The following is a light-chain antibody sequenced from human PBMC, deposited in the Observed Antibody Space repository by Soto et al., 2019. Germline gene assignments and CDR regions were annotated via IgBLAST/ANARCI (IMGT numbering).Light chain of an antibody. CDR3: QQRSNWLT. Sequence: EIVLTQSPATLSLSPGERATLSCRASQSVSRDLAWYQQKPGQAPRLLIDDASNRATGIPDRFSGSGSGTAFTLTISSLEPEDFAVYYCQQRSNWLTFGGGTKVEIK. V-gene: IGKV3-11*01. CDR2: DAS. J-gene: IGKJ4*01. CDR1: QSVSRD.